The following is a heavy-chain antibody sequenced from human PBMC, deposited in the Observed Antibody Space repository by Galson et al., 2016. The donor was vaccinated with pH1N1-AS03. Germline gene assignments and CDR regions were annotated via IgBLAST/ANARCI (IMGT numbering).Heavy chain of an antibody. D-gene: IGHD3-22*01. CDR1: GFTLSDYY. Sequence: SLRLSCAASGFTLSDYYMSWIRQAPGKGLEWVSYISSGSTYTNYADSVKGRFTISRDNGKNSVYLQMNSLRAEDTAVYYCAREALPDYYHSSGPIDYWGQGTLVTVSS. CDR2: ISSGSTYT. J-gene: IGHJ4*02. V-gene: IGHV3-11*06. CDR3: AREALPDYYHSSGPIDY.